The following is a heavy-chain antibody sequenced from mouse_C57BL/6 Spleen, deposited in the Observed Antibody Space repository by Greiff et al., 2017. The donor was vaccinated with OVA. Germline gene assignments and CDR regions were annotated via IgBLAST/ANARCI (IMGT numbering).Heavy chain of an antibody. CDR3: ARDGPWFAY. CDR2: ISSGGSYT. CDR1: GFTFSSYG. J-gene: IGHJ3*01. D-gene: IGHD1-1*01. V-gene: IGHV5-6*01. Sequence: EVQLVESGGDLVKPGGSLKLSCAASGFTFSSYGMSWVRQTPDKRLEWVATISSGGSYTYYPDSVKGRFTISRDNAKNTLYLQMSSLKSEDTAMYYCARDGPWFAYWGQGTLVTVSA.